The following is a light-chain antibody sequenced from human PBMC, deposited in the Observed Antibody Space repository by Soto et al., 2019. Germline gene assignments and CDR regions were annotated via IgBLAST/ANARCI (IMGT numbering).Light chain of an antibody. V-gene: IGLV2-14*01. J-gene: IGLJ3*02. Sequence: QSALTQPASVSGSPGQSITISCTGTSSDVGGYNYVSWYQQHPGKAPKLMIYEVSNRPSGVSNRFSGSKSGNTASLTISGLPAEDEADYYCSSYTSSSTLDVFGGGTKLTVL. CDR3: SSYTSSSTLDV. CDR1: SSDVGGYNY. CDR2: EVS.